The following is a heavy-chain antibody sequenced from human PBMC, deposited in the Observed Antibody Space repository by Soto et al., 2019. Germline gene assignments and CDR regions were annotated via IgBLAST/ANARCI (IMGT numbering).Heavy chain of an antibody. CDR3: ARLAAAGIRYYYYGMDV. V-gene: IGHV6-1*01. Sequence: SQTLSLTCVISGDSVSSNSAAWNWIRQSPSRGLEWLGRTYYRSKWYNDYAVSVKSRITINPDTSKNQFSLQLNSVTPEDTAVYYCARLAAAGIRYYYYGMDVWGQGTTVTVSS. CDR2: TYYRSKWYN. J-gene: IGHJ6*02. D-gene: IGHD6-13*01. CDR1: GDSVSSNSAA.